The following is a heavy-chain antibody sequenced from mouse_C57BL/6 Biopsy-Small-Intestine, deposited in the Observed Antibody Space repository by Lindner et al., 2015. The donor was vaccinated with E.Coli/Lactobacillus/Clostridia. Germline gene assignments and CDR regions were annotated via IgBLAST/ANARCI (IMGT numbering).Heavy chain of an antibody. D-gene: IGHD4-1*01. CDR3: ATESLGSGYFDS. V-gene: IGHV9-3*02. Sequence: VKVSCKVPEYTFSNYAFHWVRQAPGQGPEWMGWINTNTGDPDYAQGFTGRFVFSLDTSVSTTYLQINSLKAEDTAVYFCATESLGSGYFDSCGQGTLVTVFS. J-gene: IGHJ2*01. CDR2: INTNTGDP. CDR1: EYTFSNYA.